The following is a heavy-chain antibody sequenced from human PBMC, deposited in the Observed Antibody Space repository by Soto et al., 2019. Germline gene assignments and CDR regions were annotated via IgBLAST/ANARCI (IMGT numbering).Heavy chain of an antibody. CDR3: ARHLASYTVPDAFDF. V-gene: IGHV5-51*01. J-gene: IGHJ3*01. CDR1: GYTFTSYW. CDR2: IYPGDSDT. Sequence: GGSLRLSCKGSGYTFTSYWIGWVRQMPGKGLEWMGIIYPGDSDTRYSPSFQGQVTISADKSISTAYLQWSSLKASDTAIYYCARHLASYTVPDAFDFWGQGTMVTVSS. D-gene: IGHD4-17*01.